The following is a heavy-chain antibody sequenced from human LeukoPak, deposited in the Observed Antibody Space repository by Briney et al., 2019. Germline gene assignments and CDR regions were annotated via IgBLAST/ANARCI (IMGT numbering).Heavy chain of an antibody. V-gene: IGHV4-59*01. CDR1: DDSITMYY. CDR3: ARTTEDCSSTSCYQYWFDP. D-gene: IGHD2-2*01. J-gene: IGHJ5*02. CDR2: IHYSGST. Sequence: SETLSLTCSVSDDSITMYYWTWIRQPPGKGLEWIGYIHYSGSTSYSPSLKSRVTISVDTSKNQISLKVRSVTAADTAVYYCARTTEDCSSTSCYQYWFDPWGQGTLVTVSS.